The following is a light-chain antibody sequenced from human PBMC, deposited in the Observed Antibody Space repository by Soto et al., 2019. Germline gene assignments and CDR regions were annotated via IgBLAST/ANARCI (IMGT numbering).Light chain of an antibody. Sequence: QAVVTQEPSLTVSPGGTVTLTCASSTGPVTTGYYPNWFQQKPGQAPRALIYSTTKKHSWTPARFSGSLLGGKAALTLSGVQPEDEADYFCQVYVGGVWVFGGGTKVTVL. V-gene: IGLV7-43*01. J-gene: IGLJ3*02. CDR3: QVYVGGVWV. CDR2: STT. CDR1: TGPVTTGYY.